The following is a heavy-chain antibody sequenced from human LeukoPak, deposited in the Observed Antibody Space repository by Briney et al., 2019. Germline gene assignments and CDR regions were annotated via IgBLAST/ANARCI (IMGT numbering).Heavy chain of an antibody. CDR2: IYTSGST. Sequence: SQTLSLTCTVSGGSISSGSYYWSWIRQPAGKGLEWIGRIYTSGSTNYNPSLKSRVTISVDTSKNQFSLKLSSVTAADTAVYYCARDFPGYSSDWGQGTLVTVSS. CDR3: ARDFPGYSSD. CDR1: GGSISSGSYY. D-gene: IGHD6-25*01. J-gene: IGHJ4*02. V-gene: IGHV4-61*02.